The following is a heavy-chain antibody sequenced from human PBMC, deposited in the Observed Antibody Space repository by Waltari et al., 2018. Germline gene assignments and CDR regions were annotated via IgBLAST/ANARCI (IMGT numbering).Heavy chain of an antibody. CDR2: IMTDGREE. J-gene: IGHJ3*02. CDR3: VRDQWFAFDI. Sequence: EVQLVESGGGLVQPGGSLRLSCAASGFTFSNYWMRWVRQAPGKGLEWVANIMTDGREEYYVDSVRGRFTISRDNAKNSLYLQMNSLRPEDTAVYYCVRDQWFAFDIWGQGTMVTVSS. D-gene: IGHD3-22*01. V-gene: IGHV3-7*01. CDR1: GFTFSNYW.